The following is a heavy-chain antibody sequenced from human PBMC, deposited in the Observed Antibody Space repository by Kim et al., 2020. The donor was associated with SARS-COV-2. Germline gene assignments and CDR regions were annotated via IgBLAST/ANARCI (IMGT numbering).Heavy chain of an antibody. J-gene: IGHJ1*01. CDR3: ARDLYYYDSSGYYVECFQH. D-gene: IGHD3-22*01. Sequence: SQTLSLTCAISGDSVSSNSAAWNWIRQSPSRGLEWLGRTYYRSKWYNDYAVSVKSRITINPDTSKNQFSLQLNSVTPEDTAVYYCARDLYYYDSSGYYVECFQHWGRGTLVTVSS. V-gene: IGHV6-1*01. CDR2: TYYRSKWYN. CDR1: GDSVSSNSAA.